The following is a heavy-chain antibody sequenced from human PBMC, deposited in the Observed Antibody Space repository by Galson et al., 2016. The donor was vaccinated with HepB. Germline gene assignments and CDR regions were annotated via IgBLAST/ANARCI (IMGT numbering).Heavy chain of an antibody. D-gene: IGHD3-10*01. V-gene: IGHV2-5*02. CDR1: AFSLTIPGVG. Sequence: PALVKPTQTLTLTCTFSAFSLTIPGVGVGWIRQPPGKALEWLAIIFSDDTKRYNPSLENRLHLPKAPAYNQVVLKMTNLDPVDTATYHCVHSRPRGFGEVLPSLFDPWGQGTLVIVSS. CDR3: VHSRPRGFGEVLPSLFDP. J-gene: IGHJ5*02. CDR2: IFSDDTK.